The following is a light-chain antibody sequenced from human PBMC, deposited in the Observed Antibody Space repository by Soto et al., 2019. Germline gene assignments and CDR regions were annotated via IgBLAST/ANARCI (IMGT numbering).Light chain of an antibody. CDR2: GAS. J-gene: IGKJ1*01. CDR1: QFLSTK. CDR3: QQYDFWPRT. Sequence: RGFTQSPTPLSVSRVQSATLSCKASQFLSTKLAWYQQKPGQAPRLLIYGASTRATGIPARFSGSGSGTEFTLAISSLQSEDFALYYCQQYDFWPRTFGQGTKVDIK. V-gene: IGKV3-15*01.